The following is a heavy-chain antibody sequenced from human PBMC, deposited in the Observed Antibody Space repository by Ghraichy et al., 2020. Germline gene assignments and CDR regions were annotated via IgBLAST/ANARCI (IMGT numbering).Heavy chain of an antibody. CDR2: IRSKAYGGTT. D-gene: IGHD3-3*01. CDR1: GFTFGDYA. CDR3: TRDTHPPYYDFWSGHNYWYFDL. V-gene: IGHV3-49*04. J-gene: IGHJ2*01. Sequence: GGSLRLSCTASGFTFGDYAMSWVRQAPGKGLEWVGFIRSKAYGGTTEYAASVKGRFTISRDDSKSIAYLQMNSLKTEDTAVYYCTRDTHPPYYDFWSGHNYWYFDLWGRGTLVTVSS.